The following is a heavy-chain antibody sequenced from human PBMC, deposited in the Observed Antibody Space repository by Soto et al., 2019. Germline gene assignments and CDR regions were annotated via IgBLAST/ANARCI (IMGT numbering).Heavy chain of an antibody. Sequence: SETLSLTCAVYGGSFSGYYWSWIRQPPGKGLEWIGEINHSGSTNYNPSLKSRVTISVDTSKNQFSLKLSSVTAADTAVYYCAMLGDRYYYYGMDVWGQGTPVTVSS. CDR2: INHSGST. J-gene: IGHJ6*02. V-gene: IGHV4-34*01. CDR3: AMLGDRYYYYGMDV. D-gene: IGHD2-8*01. CDR1: GGSFSGYY.